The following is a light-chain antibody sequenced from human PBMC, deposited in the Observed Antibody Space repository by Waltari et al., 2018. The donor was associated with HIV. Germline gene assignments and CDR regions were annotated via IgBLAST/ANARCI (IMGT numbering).Light chain of an antibody. V-gene: IGKV1-6*01. CDR1: QGIGND. CDR2: AAS. J-gene: IGKJ5*01. CDR3: LQDYNYPIT. Sequence: AIQMTQSPPSLSASVGDRVTITCRASQGIGNDLDWYQQKPGKAPKLLIYAASSLQSGVPSRFSGSGSGSDFTLTISSLQPEDFATYYCLQDYNYPITFGQGTRLDIK.